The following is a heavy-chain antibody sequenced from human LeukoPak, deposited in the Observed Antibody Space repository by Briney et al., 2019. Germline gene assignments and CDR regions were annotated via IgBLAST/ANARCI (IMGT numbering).Heavy chain of an antibody. Sequence: SETLSLTCDVSGGPFSYYYWTWIRQSPGKGLEWIGEISDSGDTKYNPSLQRRVTISVDTSKSQFSLRLSSVTAADTAIYYCARCAAGLGGIKYYSYYVDVWGKGITVTISS. V-gene: IGHV4-34*01. CDR3: ARCAAGLGGIKYYSYYVDV. CDR2: ISDSGDT. J-gene: IGHJ6*04. D-gene: IGHD6-13*01. CDR1: GGPFSYYY.